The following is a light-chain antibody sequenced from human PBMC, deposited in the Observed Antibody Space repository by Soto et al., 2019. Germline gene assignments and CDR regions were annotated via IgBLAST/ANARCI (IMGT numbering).Light chain of an antibody. V-gene: IGKV3-11*01. Sequence: EIVMTQSPATLSASPGERVTLSCRVSQSVSGNLAWYQQKPGQAPRLLIYDASNRATGIPARFSGSGSGTDFTLTISSLDPEDFAVYYCQQRSNWITFGQGTRLEI. CDR3: QQRSNWIT. CDR2: DAS. CDR1: QSVSGN. J-gene: IGKJ5*01.